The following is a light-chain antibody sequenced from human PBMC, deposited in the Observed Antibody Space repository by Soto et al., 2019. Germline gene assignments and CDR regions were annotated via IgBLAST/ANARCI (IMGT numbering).Light chain of an antibody. CDR2: GAS. J-gene: IGKJ1*01. Sequence: EIVLTQSPGTLSLSPGEGATRSCRASQSVSSSYLAWYQQKPGQAPRLLIYGASSRATGIPDRFSGSGSGTDFTLTISRLEPEDFVVYYCQQYGTSSWTFGQGTKVDIK. CDR3: QQYGTSSWT. CDR1: QSVSSSY. V-gene: IGKV3-20*01.